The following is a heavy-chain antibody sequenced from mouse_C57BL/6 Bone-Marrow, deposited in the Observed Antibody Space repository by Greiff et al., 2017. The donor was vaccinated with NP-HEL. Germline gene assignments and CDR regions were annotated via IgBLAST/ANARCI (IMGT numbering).Heavy chain of an antibody. J-gene: IGHJ2*01. CDR2: IDPSDSYT. Sequence: GQREEKGAELVMPGASVKLSCKASGYTFTSYWMHWVKQRPGQGLEWIGEIDPSDSYTNYNQKFKGKSTLTVDKSSSTAYMQLSSLTSEDSAVYYCARDLGYYGTWYFGCWGPGATLTVSS. CDR3: ARDLGYYGTWYFGC. V-gene: IGHV1-69*01. CDR1: GYTFTSYW. D-gene: IGHD1-1*01.